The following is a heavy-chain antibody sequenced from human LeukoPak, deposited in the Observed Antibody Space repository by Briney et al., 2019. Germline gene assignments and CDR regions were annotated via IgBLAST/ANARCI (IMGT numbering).Heavy chain of an antibody. J-gene: IGHJ4*02. CDR2: IYPGDSDT. CDR1: EYSFTNYW. V-gene: IGHV5-51*01. Sequence: GESLTISCKGSEYSFTNYWIGWVRQMPAKGLEWMGIIYPGDSDTRYSPSFQGQVTISADKTISTAYLQWSSLKASDTAMYYCARGGGYNYGTFDYWGQGTLVTVSS. D-gene: IGHD5-18*01. CDR3: ARGGGYNYGTFDY.